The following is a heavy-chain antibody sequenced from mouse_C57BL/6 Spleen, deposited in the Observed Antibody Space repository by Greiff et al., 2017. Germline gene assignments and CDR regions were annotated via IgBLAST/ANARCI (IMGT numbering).Heavy chain of an antibody. Sequence: QVQLQQSGAELVRPGTSVKVSCKASGYAFTNYLIEWVKQRPGQGLEWIGVINPGSGGTNYNEKFKGKATLTADKASSTAYMQLSSLTSEDSAVYYCAIVNWDGGWFAYWGQGTLVTVSA. J-gene: IGHJ3*01. CDR3: AIVNWDGGWFAY. CDR2: INPGSGGT. D-gene: IGHD4-1*02. V-gene: IGHV1-54*01. CDR1: GYAFTNYL.